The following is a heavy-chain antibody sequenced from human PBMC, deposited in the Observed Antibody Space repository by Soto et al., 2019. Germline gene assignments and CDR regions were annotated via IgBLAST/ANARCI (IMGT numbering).Heavy chain of an antibody. V-gene: IGHV1-3*01. CDR3: VRRHVSATGIDWFDP. J-gene: IGHJ5*02. CDR2: INAANGDT. D-gene: IGHD6-13*01. CDR1: GDTFTSCG. Sequence: ASVKVSWTASGDTFTSCGIHWVRQSPEQRLEWMGLINAANGDTKYSPKFQGRVTITRDTSASTAYMELSSLRSEDKAVYYCVRRHVSATGIDWFDPWGQGTLVTVYS.